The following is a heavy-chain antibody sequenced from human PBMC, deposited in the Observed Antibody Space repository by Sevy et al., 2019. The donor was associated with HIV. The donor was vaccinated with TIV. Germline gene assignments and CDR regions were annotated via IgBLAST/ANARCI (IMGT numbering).Heavy chain of an antibody. J-gene: IGHJ4*02. CDR2: ISAYNGNT. Sequence: GESLKISCKASGYTFTSYGISWVRQAPGQGLEWMGWISAYNGNTNYAQKLQGRVTMTTDTSTSTAYMELRSLRSDDTAVYYCARDQEGRSSSSSNIDYWGQGTLVTVSS. V-gene: IGHV1-18*01. CDR3: ARDQEGRSSSSSNIDY. D-gene: IGHD6-6*01. CDR1: GYTFTSYG.